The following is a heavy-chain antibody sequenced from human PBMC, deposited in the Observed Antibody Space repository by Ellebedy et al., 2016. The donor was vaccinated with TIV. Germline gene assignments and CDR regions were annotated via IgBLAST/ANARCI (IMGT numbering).Heavy chain of an antibody. J-gene: IGHJ3*02. CDR2: IKQDGSEK. V-gene: IGHV3-7*01. CDR3: ATDGSYGDYLSPTHAFVI. D-gene: IGHD4-17*01. CDR1: GFTFRSYW. Sequence: GGSLRLSCAASGFTFRSYWTTWVRQAPGKGLEWVANIKQDGSEKYYVDSVKGRFTISRDNAKNSLYLHLNSLRAEDTAMYYCATDGSYGDYLSPTHAFVIWGQGTMVTVSS.